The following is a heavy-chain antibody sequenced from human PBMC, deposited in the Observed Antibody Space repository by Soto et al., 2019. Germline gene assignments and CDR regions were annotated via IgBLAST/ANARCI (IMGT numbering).Heavy chain of an antibody. V-gene: IGHV4-31*03. D-gene: IGHD5-12*01. Sequence: QVQLQESGPGLVKPSQTLSLTCTVYGVSISSGGYYWSWIRQHPGKGLEGIGYIYYSGSTYYNPSLKSRVTISVDTCKNQFSLELSSVTAADTAVYYCARGHSGYDFTYYYYGMDVWGQGTTVTVSS. CDR3: ARGHSGYDFTYYYYGMDV. J-gene: IGHJ6*02. CDR1: GVSISSGGYY. CDR2: IYYSGST.